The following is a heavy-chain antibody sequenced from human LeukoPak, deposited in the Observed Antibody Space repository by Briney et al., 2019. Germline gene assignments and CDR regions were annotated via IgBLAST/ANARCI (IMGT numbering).Heavy chain of an antibody. CDR1: GTSINDYY. V-gene: IGHV4-59*01. J-gene: IGHJ4*02. CDR3: ARGHGYSGHALAY. CDR2: IYFSGHT. D-gene: IGHD5-12*01. Sequence: SETLSLTCTVSGTSINDYYWSWIRQPPGKRLEWIGYIYFSGHTNYSPPLKSRVTMSLDAPRDHFSLQLNSVTAADTAVHYCARGHGYSGHALAYWGQGILVTVSS.